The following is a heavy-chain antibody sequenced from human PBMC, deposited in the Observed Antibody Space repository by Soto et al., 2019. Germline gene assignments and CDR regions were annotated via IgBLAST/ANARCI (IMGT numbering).Heavy chain of an antibody. J-gene: IGHJ4*02. CDR3: ARDLYRSACYFFDY. CDR2: VKPSTGDT. D-gene: IGHD2-21*02. CDR1: GYGFTGYY. V-gene: IGHV1-2*02. Sequence: QVQLVQSGAEVKKPEASVKVSCKVAGYGFTGYYIHWVRQAPGQGLEWMGWVKPSTGDTDYAQKFQGRVTMTRDTSSSTAYLEVSSLRIDDTAVYYRARDLYRSACYFFDYWGQGTLVTVSS.